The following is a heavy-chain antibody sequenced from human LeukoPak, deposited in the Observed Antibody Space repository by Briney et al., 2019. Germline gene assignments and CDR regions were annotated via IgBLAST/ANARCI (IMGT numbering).Heavy chain of an antibody. CDR3: ARGSSGSYLGAFDL. D-gene: IGHD3-22*01. CDR2: IKQDGSEI. V-gene: IGHV3-7*04. CDR1: GFTFISYW. Sequence: GGSLRLSCAASGFTFISYWMTWVRQAPGKGLEWVANIKQDGSEIYYVDSVKGRFTISRDNAKNSMYLQMNSLRAEDTAVYYCARGSSGSYLGAFDLWGEGTMVSVSS. J-gene: IGHJ3*01.